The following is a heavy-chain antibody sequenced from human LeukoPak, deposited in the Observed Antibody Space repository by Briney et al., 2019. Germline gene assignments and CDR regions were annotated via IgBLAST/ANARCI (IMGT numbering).Heavy chain of an antibody. V-gene: IGHV3-33*01. J-gene: IGHJ4*02. CDR2: IWYDGTNK. CDR1: GFTFSNNG. CDR3: ATKRGGYFDY. Sequence: GGSLRLSCAASGFTFSNNGMHWVRQAPGKGLELVAVIWYDGTNKYYADSVKGRFTISRDNSKSTLYLQMNSLRAEDTAVYYCATKRGGYFDYWGQGTLVTVSS.